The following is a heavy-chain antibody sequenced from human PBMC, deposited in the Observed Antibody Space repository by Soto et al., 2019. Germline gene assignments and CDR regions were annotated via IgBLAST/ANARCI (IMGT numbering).Heavy chain of an antibody. CDR2: INAGNGNT. CDR1: GYTFTSYA. V-gene: IGHV1-3*05. J-gene: IGHJ4*02. Sequence: QVQLVQSGAEEKKPGASVKVSCKASGYTFTSYAMHWVRQAPGQRLEWMGWINAGNGNTKYPQKFQGRVTITRDTAAGTAYMELSSLRSEDTAVYYCARSIVVVTALDYWGQGTLVTVSS. D-gene: IGHD2-21*02. CDR3: ARSIVVVTALDY.